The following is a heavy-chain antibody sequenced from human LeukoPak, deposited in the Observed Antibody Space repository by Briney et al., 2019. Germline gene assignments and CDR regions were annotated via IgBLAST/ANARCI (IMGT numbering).Heavy chain of an antibody. CDR3: AKDSEYYDFWSGYYLNRYYFDY. CDR2: IKQDGSEK. J-gene: IGHJ4*02. D-gene: IGHD3-3*01. CDR1: GFTFSSYW. Sequence: PGGSLRLSCAASGFTFSSYWMSWVRQAPGKGLEWVANIKQDGSEKYYVDSVKGRFTISRDNAKNSLYLQMNSLRAEDTAVYYCAKDSEYYDFWSGYYLNRYYFDYWGQGTLVTVSS. V-gene: IGHV3-7*03.